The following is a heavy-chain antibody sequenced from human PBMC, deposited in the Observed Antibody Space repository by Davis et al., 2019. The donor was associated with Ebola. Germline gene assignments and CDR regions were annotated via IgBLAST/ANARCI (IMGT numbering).Heavy chain of an antibody. CDR1: GCTFSSYA. J-gene: IGHJ6*02. CDR3: AATAYCSGGSCYYYYRMDV. V-gene: IGHV1-18*01. CDR2: ISAYNGNT. D-gene: IGHD2-15*01. Sequence: ASVKVSCKASGCTFSSYAISWVRQAPGQGLEWMGWISAYNGNTNYAQKLQGRVTMTTDTSTSTAYMELRSLRSEDTAVYYCAATAYCSGGSCYYYYRMDVWGQGTTVTVSS.